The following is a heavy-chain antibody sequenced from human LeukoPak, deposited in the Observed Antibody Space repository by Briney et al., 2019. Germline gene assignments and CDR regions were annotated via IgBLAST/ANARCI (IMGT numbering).Heavy chain of an antibody. D-gene: IGHD2-8*01. CDR1: GYTFTKYG. CDR3: ASCHCTNGVCYGECEYFQH. Sequence: ASVKVSCKASGYTFTKYGITWVRQAPGQGLEWMGWVGTYTGKTNYAQNLQGRVTMTTDTSTRTAYMELGSLRSDDTAVYYCASCHCTNGVCYGECEYFQHWGQGTLVTVSS. J-gene: IGHJ1*01. V-gene: IGHV1-18*01. CDR2: VGTYTGKT.